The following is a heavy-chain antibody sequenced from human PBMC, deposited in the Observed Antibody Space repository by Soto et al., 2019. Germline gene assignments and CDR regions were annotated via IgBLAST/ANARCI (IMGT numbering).Heavy chain of an antibody. CDR1: GGSISSYY. V-gene: IGHV4-59*08. Sequence: PSETLSLTCTVSGGSISSYYLSWIRQPPGKGLEWIGYIYYSGSTNYNPSLKSRVTISVDTSKNQFSLKLSSVTAADTAVYYCARHPPLPGPFDYWGQGTLVTVSS. CDR2: IYYSGST. CDR3: ARHPPLPGPFDY. D-gene: IGHD2-2*01. J-gene: IGHJ4*02.